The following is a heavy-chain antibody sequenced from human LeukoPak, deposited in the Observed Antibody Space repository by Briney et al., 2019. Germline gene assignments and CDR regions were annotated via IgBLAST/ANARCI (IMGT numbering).Heavy chain of an antibody. CDR2: INAGNGNT. Sequence: ASVKVSCKASGYTFTSYAMHWVRQAPGQRLEWMGWINAGNGNTKYSQEFQGRVTITRDTSASTAYMELSSLRSEDTAVYYCARGKYSSGWYYKGYFDYWGQGTLVTVSS. V-gene: IGHV1-3*01. J-gene: IGHJ4*02. D-gene: IGHD6-19*01. CDR3: ARGKYSSGWYYKGYFDY. CDR1: GYTFTSYA.